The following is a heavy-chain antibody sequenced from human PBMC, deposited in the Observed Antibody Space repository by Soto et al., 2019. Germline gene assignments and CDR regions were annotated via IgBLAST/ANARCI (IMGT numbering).Heavy chain of an antibody. D-gene: IGHD3-22*01. CDR3: ARRLYYDSSGFEGGGMDV. Sequence: SETMSLTCTVSGGYISSSLCHWGWIRQPPGKGLEWIGSIYYSGSTYYNPSLKSRVTISVDTSKNQFSLKLSSVTAADTAVYYCARRLYYDSSGFEGGGMDVWGQGTTVTVSS. CDR1: GGYISSSLCH. CDR2: IYYSGST. J-gene: IGHJ6*02. V-gene: IGHV4-39*01.